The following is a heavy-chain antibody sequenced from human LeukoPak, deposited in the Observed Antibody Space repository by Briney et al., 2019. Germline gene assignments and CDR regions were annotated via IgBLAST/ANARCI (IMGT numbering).Heavy chain of an antibody. Sequence: SETLSLTCTVSGGSISSYHWSWIRQPAGKGLEWIGRIYTSGSTNYNPSLKSRVTMSVDTSKNQFSLKLSSVTAADTAVYYCARGDYYGSGTNWFDPWGQGTLVTVSS. CDR2: IYTSGST. CDR1: GGSISSYH. CDR3: ARGDYYGSGTNWFDP. J-gene: IGHJ5*02. V-gene: IGHV4-4*07. D-gene: IGHD3-10*01.